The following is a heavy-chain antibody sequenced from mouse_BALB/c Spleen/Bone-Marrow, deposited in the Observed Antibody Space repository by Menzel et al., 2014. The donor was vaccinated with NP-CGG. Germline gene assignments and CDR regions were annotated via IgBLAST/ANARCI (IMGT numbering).Heavy chain of an antibody. CDR3: ARHAYGNSYWYFDV. D-gene: IGHD2-1*01. J-gene: IGHJ1*01. CDR1: GYAFSSSW. V-gene: IGHV1-82*01. Sequence: VQLQQSGPELVKPGASVKISCKASGYAFSSSWMNWVKQRPGQGLEWIGRIYPGDGDTNYNGKFKGKATLTADRSSSTAYMQLSSLTSLDSAVYFCARHAYGNSYWYFDVWGAGTTVTVSS. CDR2: IYPGDGDT.